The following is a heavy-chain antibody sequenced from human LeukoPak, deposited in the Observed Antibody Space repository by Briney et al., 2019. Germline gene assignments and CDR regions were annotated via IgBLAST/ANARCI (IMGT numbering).Heavy chain of an antibody. D-gene: IGHD6-6*01. J-gene: IGHJ2*01. V-gene: IGHV3-30*02. CDR2: IRYDGSNK. Sequence: GGSLRLSCAASGFTFSSYGMHWVRQAPGKGLEWVAFIRYDGSNKYYADSVKGRFTISRDNSKNTLYLQMNSLRAEDTAVYYCAKDRSSSAPYWYFGLWGRGTLVTVSS. CDR3: AKDRSSSAPYWYFGL. CDR1: GFTFSSYG.